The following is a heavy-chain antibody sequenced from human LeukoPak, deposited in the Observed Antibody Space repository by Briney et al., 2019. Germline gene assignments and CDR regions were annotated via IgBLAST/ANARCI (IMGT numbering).Heavy chain of an antibody. Sequence: SETLSLTCTVSGGSIGSYYWSWIRQPPGKGLEWIGYIYYSGSTNYNPSLKSRVTISVDTSKNQFSLKLSSVTAADTAVYYCARVTGEGYFDYWGQGTLVTVSS. CDR1: GGSIGSYY. V-gene: IGHV4-59*01. CDR2: IYYSGST. D-gene: IGHD7-27*01. CDR3: ARVTGEGYFDY. J-gene: IGHJ4*02.